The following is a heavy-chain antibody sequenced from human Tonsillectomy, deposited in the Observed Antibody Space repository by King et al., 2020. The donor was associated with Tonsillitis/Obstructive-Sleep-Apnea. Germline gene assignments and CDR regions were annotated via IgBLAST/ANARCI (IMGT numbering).Heavy chain of an antibody. Sequence: VQLVESGGGVVQPGRSLRLSCAASGFTFSSYGMHWVRQAPGKGLEWVAVISYDGSNKYYADSVKGRFTISRDNSKNTLYLQMNSLRAEDTAVYYCAKFRPVSGWLNYFNNRGQGSLVTVSP. D-gene: IGHD6-19*01. V-gene: IGHV3-30*18. CDR3: AKFRPVSGWLNYFNN. J-gene: IGHJ4*02. CDR1: GFTFSSYG. CDR2: ISYDGSNK.